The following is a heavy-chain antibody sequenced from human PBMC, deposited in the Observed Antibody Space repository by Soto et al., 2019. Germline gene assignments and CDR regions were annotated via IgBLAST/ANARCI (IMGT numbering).Heavy chain of an antibody. CDR1: GFTFTNYA. CDR3: ARELPIVVVPAANENWFDP. V-gene: IGHV3-74*01. Sequence: PGGSLRLSCAASGFTFTNYAMNWVRQAPGKGLVWVSRINSDGSSTSYADSVKGRFTISRDNAKNTLYLQMNSLRAEDTAVYYCARELPIVVVPAANENWFDPWGQGTLVTVSS. J-gene: IGHJ5*02. D-gene: IGHD2-2*01. CDR2: INSDGSST.